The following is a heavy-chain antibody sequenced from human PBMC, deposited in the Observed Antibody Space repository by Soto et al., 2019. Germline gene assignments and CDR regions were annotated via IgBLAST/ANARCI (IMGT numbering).Heavy chain of an antibody. CDR3: AHRESDREAY. V-gene: IGHV2-5*02. J-gene: IGHJ4*02. CDR2: IYWGDDK. D-gene: IGHD3-10*01. Sequence: QITLKESGPTLVKPTQTLTLTCTFSGFSLSTGGVGVGWIRQPPGKALEYLALIYWGDDKRYSPSLKSRLTTTKDTSKNQVVLTMTNMAPVDTAPYYCAHRESDREAYWGQGTLVTVSS. CDR1: GFSLSTGGVG.